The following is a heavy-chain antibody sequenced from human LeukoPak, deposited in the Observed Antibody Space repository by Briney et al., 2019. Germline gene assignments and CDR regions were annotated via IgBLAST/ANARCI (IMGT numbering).Heavy chain of an antibody. CDR3: AREPTQPLRFGEFHPFDN. Sequence: SETLSLTCTVSGASIRTSEDHWTWIRQHPGKGLEWIGYTSNSDYPDSNPSLKSRVTISLDTSKNQFSLKLRSVTAADTAVYYCAREPTQPLRFGEFHPFDNWGQGTLVTVSS. J-gene: IGHJ4*02. CDR1: GASIRTSEDH. D-gene: IGHD3-10*01. CDR2: TSNSDYP. V-gene: IGHV4-31*03.